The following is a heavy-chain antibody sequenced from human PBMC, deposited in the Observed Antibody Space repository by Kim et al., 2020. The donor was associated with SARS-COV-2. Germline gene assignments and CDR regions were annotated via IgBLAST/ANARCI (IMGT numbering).Heavy chain of an antibody. V-gene: IGHV3-11*06. CDR3: ARVPRPSAFSGYYFDY. D-gene: IGHD3-3*01. J-gene: IGHJ4*02. Sequence: DSVKGRFTISRDNAKDYLYLKMNSLRAEDTAVYCCARVPRPSAFSGYYFDYWGQGTLVTVSS.